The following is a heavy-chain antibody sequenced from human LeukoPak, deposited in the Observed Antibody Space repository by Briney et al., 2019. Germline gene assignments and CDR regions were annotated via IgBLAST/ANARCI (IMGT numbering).Heavy chain of an antibody. CDR2: MNPNSGNT. J-gene: IGHJ6*03. CDR1: GYTFTRYD. Sequence: SVTVSCMASGYTFTRYDSNWVRQAPAQGPEGMGWMNPNSGNTDYLQKLQGRVTITRNTSISTAYMELSRLKSEDAAVYYCARGGRLVATVLKETSYYYYMDVWGKGTTVTVSS. CDR3: ARGGRLVATVLKETSYYYYMDV. D-gene: IGHD5-12*01. V-gene: IGHV1-8*01.